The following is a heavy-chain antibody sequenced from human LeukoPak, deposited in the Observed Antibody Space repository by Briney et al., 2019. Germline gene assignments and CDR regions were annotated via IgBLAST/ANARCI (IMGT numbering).Heavy chain of an antibody. CDR2: ISGSGGST. CDR3: AKGFGKYSGYVPDYYYYMDV. V-gene: IGHV3-23*01. Sequence: GGSLRLSCAASGFTFSSYAMSWVRQAPGKGPEWVSAISGSGGSTYYADSVKGRFTISRDNSKNTLYLQMNSLRAEDTAVYYCAKGFGKYSGYVPDYYYYMDVWGKGTAVTVSS. J-gene: IGHJ6*03. CDR1: GFTFSSYA. D-gene: IGHD5-12*01.